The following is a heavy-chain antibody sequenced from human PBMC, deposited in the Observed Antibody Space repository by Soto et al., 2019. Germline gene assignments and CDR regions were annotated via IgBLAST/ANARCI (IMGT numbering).Heavy chain of an antibody. V-gene: IGHV3-11*06. J-gene: IGHJ5*02. CDR2: ISPGSRYP. CDR3: ARGGSGGRFDP. D-gene: IGHD2-15*01. CDR1: GFTFGGSY. Sequence: GVSLRLSCAGSGFTFGGSYLSWIRQAPGQGLEWLSYISPGSRYPAYADSVKGRFTISRDNACSSLYRQMMSLTAEDTAIYYCARGGSGGRFDPWGQRTMVTVSS.